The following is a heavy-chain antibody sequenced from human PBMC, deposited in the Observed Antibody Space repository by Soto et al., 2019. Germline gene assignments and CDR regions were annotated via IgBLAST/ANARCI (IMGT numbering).Heavy chain of an antibody. Sequence: QVQLIQSEPEVKKPGASVVLSCTASEFVLTMYGISWVRQAPRQGLEWMGWISVYNGDTKYAQKFQGRVTMTEDTSTDTAYMEVRSLRSEDTGVFYCATGIYGMDVW. J-gene: IGHJ6*01. CDR3: ATGIYGMDV. CDR2: ISVYNGDT. CDR1: EFVLTMYG. V-gene: IGHV1-18*01.